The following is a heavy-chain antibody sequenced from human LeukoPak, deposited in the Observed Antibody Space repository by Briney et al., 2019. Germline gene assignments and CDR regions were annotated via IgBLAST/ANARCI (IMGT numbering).Heavy chain of an antibody. Sequence: GGSLRLSCAASGFTFSSYAMHWVRQAPGKGLEWVAVISYDGSNKYYADSVEGRFTISRDNSKNTLYLQMNSLRAEDTAVYYCARSCGGDCYSNAEYFQHWGQGTLVTVSS. CDR2: ISYDGSNK. D-gene: IGHD2-21*02. J-gene: IGHJ1*01. CDR3: ARSCGGDCYSNAEYFQH. V-gene: IGHV3-30*04. CDR1: GFTFSSYA.